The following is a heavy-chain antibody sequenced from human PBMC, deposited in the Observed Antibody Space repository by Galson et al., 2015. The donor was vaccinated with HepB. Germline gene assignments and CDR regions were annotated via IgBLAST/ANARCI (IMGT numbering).Heavy chain of an antibody. CDR3: TRDLAS. CDR1: GFTFSDAW. V-gene: IGHV3-15*01. CDR2: IKSKSDGGTT. J-gene: IGHJ5*01. Sequence: SLRLSCAASGFTFSDAWMAWVRQAPGKGLEWIGRIKSKSDGGTTVYAAPVKGRFTISRDDSKNTLLLQVNSLKIEDTALYYCTRDLASWGQGTLVTVSS.